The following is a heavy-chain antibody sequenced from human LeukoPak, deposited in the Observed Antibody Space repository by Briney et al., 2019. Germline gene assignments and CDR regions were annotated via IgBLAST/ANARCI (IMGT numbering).Heavy chain of an antibody. Sequence: PSETLSRTCTVSGGSISSYYWSWIRQPPGKGLEWIGYIYYSGSTNYNPSLKSRVTISVDTSKNQFSLKLSSVTAADTAVYYCARAIAVAGLAWFDPWGQGTLVTVPS. CDR2: IYYSGST. D-gene: IGHD6-19*01. CDR1: GGSISSYY. V-gene: IGHV4-59*01. J-gene: IGHJ5*02. CDR3: ARAIAVAGLAWFDP.